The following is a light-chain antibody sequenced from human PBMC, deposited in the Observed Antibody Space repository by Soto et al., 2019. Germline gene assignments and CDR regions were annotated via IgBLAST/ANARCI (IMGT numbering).Light chain of an antibody. V-gene: IGLV1-44*01. Sequence: QSVLTQPPSASGTPGQRLILSCSGSTSNIGSHSVNWFQHLPGTAPRLLITTNNQRPSGGPDRFSGYKSDTSASPVISGRQSEDEAHYYCATWDDSLKGVFGTGTKVTVL. CDR1: TSNIGSHS. CDR2: TNN. J-gene: IGLJ1*01. CDR3: ATWDDSLKGV.